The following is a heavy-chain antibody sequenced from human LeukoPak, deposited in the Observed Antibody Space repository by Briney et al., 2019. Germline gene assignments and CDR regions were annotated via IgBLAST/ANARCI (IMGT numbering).Heavy chain of an antibody. V-gene: IGHV1-69*06. CDR1: GGTFSSYA. D-gene: IGHD5-12*01. CDR3: ARYSGYDFLFDY. Sequence: SVKVSCKASGGTFSSYAISWVRQAPGQGLEWVGGIIPIFGTANYAQKFQGRVTITADKSTSTAYMELSSLRSEDTAVYYCARYSGYDFLFDYWGQGTLVTVSS. J-gene: IGHJ4*02. CDR2: IIPIFGTA.